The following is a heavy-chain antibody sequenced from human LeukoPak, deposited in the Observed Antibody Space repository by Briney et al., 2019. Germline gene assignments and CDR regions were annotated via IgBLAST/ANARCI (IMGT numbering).Heavy chain of an antibody. CDR3: ARDNSMGDNAWWFDP. V-gene: IGHV1-2*02. D-gene: IGHD1-26*01. CDR1: GYTFTGYY. CDR2: INPNSGGT. Sequence: PLVKVSCKASGYTFTGYYMHWVRQAPGQGLEWMGWINPNSGGTNYAQKFQGRVTMTRDMSTSTDYMELSSLRSEDTAIYYCARDNSMGDNAWWFDPWGQGTLVTVSS. J-gene: IGHJ5*02.